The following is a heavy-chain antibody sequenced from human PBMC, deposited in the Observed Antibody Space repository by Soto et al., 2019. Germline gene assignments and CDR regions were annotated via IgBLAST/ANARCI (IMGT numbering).Heavy chain of an antibody. Sequence: QVQLVESGGGVVQPGRSLRLSCAASGFTFSSYGMHWVRQAPGKGLEWVAVIGYDGSNKYYADSVKGRFTISRDNSKNSLYLQMMSLRATDTDVYDCASDKRFGKLLPTDFDYWGQGTLVTVSS. J-gene: IGHJ4*02. CDR2: IGYDGSNK. CDR1: GFTFSSYG. D-gene: IGHD3-10*01. V-gene: IGHV3-33*01. CDR3: ASDKRFGKLLPTDFDY.